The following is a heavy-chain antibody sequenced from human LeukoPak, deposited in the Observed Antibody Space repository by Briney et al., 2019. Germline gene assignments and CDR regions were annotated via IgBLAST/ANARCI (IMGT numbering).Heavy chain of an antibody. CDR2: IDPNSGGT. CDR3: ANPQGVDSSWDPFDY. CDR1: GYTFTGYY. V-gene: IGHV1-2*02. Sequence: ASVKVSCKASGYTFTGYYMHWVRQAPGQGLEWMGWIDPNSGGTNYAQKFQGRVTMTRDTSISTAYMELSRLRSDDTAVYYCANPQGVDSSWDPFDYWGQGTLVTVSS. D-gene: IGHD5-18*01. J-gene: IGHJ4*02.